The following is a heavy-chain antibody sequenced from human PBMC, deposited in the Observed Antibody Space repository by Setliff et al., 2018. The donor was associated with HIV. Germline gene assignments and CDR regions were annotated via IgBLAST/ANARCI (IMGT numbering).Heavy chain of an antibody. D-gene: IGHD3-22*01. V-gene: IGHV4-59*12. Sequence: ETLSLTCTVSGASISSYYWSWTRQPPGKGLEWIGYIYYSGSTNYNPSLKSRVTISVDTSKNQFSLKLSSVTAADTAVYYCARGGSGYRIDYWGQGTLVTVS. CDR2: IYYSGST. CDR3: ARGGSGYRIDY. J-gene: IGHJ4*02. CDR1: GASISSYY.